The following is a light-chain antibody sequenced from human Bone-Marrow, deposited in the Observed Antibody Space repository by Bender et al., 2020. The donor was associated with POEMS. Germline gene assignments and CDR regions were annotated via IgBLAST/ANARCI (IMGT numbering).Light chain of an antibody. J-gene: IGLJ3*02. CDR2: SSH. Sequence: QSVLTQPPSASGTPGQRVTISCSGGSSNIGAHAVNWYQHLPGTAPKLLIYSSHRRPSEVPDRFSGSRSGTSASLAISGLQSAGEADYYCAVWDDSLNGWVFGGGTKLTVL. CDR1: SSNIGAHA. V-gene: IGLV1-44*01. CDR3: AVWDDSLNGWV.